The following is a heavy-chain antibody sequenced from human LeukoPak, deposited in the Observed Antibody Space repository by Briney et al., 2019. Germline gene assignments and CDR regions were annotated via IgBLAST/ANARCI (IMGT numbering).Heavy chain of an antibody. CDR3: ARAPYGDNGYTAEVADY. J-gene: IGHJ4*02. V-gene: IGHV3-20*04. D-gene: IGHD3-16*01. Sequence: GGSLRLSCAASGFTFDDYGMSWVRQAPGKGLEWVSGINWNGGSTGYADSVKGRFTISRDNAKNSLYLQMNSLRAEDTAVYYCARAPYGDNGYTAEVADYWGQGTLVTVSS. CDR1: GFTFDDYG. CDR2: INWNGGST.